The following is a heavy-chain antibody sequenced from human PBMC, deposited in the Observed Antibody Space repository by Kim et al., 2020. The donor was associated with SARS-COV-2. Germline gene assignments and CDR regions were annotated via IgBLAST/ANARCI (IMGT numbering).Heavy chain of an antibody. D-gene: IGHD6-13*01. CDR3: AKGEQQLDLYSFDY. J-gene: IGHJ4*02. CDR2: ISWNSGRI. V-gene: IGHV3-9*01. CDR1: GFTFDDYA. Sequence: GGSLRLSCAASGFTFDDYAMHWVRQAPGKGLEWVSGISWNSGRIGYADSVKGRFTVSRDNAKNSLYLQMNSLRGEDTAFYYCAKGEQQLDLYSFDYWGQGTLVTISS.